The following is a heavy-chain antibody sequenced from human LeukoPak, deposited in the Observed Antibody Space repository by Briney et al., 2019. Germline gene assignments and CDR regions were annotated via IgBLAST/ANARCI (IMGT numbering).Heavy chain of an antibody. J-gene: IGHJ4*02. CDR1: GFTFSGYW. V-gene: IGHV3-7*01. Sequence: GSLRLSCAASGFTFSGYWMSWVRQSPGKGLEWVANIEQEGSEKYYVDSVKGRFTISRDNAKNSLFLQMNSLRAEDTALYYCARRGYSYGFDYWGQGTLVTVSS. D-gene: IGHD5-18*01. CDR2: IEQEGSEK. CDR3: ARRGYSYGFDY.